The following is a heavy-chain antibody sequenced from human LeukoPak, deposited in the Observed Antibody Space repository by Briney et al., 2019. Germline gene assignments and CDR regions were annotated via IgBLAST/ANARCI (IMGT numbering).Heavy chain of an antibody. V-gene: IGHV1-2*02. CDR3: AASTTVVTTGYFDY. CDR2: INPNSGGT. J-gene: IGHJ4*02. CDR1: GYTFTGYY. D-gene: IGHD4-23*01. Sequence: ASVKVSCKASGYTFTGYYMHWVRRAPGQGLEWMGWINPNSGGTSYAQNFQGRVTMTRDTSISTAYMELSSLRSDDTAVYYCAASTTVVTTGYFDYWGQGTLVTVSS.